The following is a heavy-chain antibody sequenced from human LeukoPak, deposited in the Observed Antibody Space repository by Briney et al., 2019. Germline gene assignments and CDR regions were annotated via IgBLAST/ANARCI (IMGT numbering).Heavy chain of an antibody. Sequence: GASVTVSCKTSAHIFTIYHIHWVRQAPGQGLEWMAWINPDTGVTKYAQDLQGRVTVARDTSLTTTYMELSTLTSDDTAVYYCALVTSGNWWFDPWGPGTLVTVSS. CDR2: INPDTGVT. CDR1: AHIFTIYH. J-gene: IGHJ5*02. CDR3: ALVTSGNWWFDP. V-gene: IGHV1-2*02. D-gene: IGHD2-21*02.